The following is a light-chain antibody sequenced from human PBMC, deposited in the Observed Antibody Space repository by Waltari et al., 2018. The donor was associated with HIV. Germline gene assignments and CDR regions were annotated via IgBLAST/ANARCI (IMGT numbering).Light chain of an antibody. CDR3: CSYAGSRIHVV. CDR1: CRDVGSYYL. Sequence: QSALTQPASVSGSPGQSITIACTVTCRDVGSYYLLSWYQKSPGEAPKIMIYEVTKLPSGVSSRFSGSKSGNTATLTISGLQAEDEADYYCCSYAGSRIHVVFGGGTKLTVL. V-gene: IGLV2-23*02. J-gene: IGLJ2*01. CDR2: EVT.